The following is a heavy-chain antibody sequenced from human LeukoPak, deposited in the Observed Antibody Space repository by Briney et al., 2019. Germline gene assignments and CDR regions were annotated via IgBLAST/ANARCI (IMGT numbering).Heavy chain of an antibody. V-gene: IGHV3-21*01. J-gene: IGHJ4*02. D-gene: IGHD4/OR15-4a*01. CDR1: GFTFSIYT. Sequence: GGSLRLSCVASGFTFSIYTMSWVRQAPGKGLEWVPSITSSSSSIYSADSVKGRLTISRDNAKNSLYLEMNSLRDEDTAVYYCARDLAWGAYWGQGTLVTVSS. CDR3: ARDLAWGAY. CDR2: ITSSSSSI.